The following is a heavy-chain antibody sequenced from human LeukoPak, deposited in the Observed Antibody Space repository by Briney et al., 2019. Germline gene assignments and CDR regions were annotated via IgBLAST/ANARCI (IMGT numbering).Heavy chain of an antibody. CDR1: GFAITDHH. J-gene: IGHJ4*02. CDR3: ARVQVVAAHLRYLDY. V-gene: IGHV3-11*04. Sequence: GGSLRLSCAASGFAITDHHMDWVRQAPGKGLEWVSYISSSGSTIYYADSVKGRFTISRDNAKNSLYLQMNSLRAEDTAVYYCARVQVVAAHLRYLDYWGQGTLVTVSS. D-gene: IGHD2-15*01. CDR2: ISSSGSTI.